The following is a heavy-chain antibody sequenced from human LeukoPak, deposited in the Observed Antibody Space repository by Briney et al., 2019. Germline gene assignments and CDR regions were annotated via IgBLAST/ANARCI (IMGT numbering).Heavy chain of an antibody. CDR3: ARVGATWSGAHY. CDR2: ISSSGSTI. V-gene: IGHV3-48*03. D-gene: IGHD1-26*01. Sequence: GGSLRLSCAASGFTFSSYEINWVRQAPGKGLEGVSYISSSGSTIYYADSVKGRFTISRDNAKNSLYLQMNSLRAEDTAVYYCARVGATWSGAHYWGQGTLVTVSS. J-gene: IGHJ4*02. CDR1: GFTFSSYE.